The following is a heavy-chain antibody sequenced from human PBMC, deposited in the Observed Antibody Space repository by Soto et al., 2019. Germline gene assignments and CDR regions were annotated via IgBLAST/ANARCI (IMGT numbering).Heavy chain of an antibody. CDR1: GISITRGGSS. CDR2: LSYSGSA. Sequence: SETLSLTCAVSGISITRGGSSWTWIRQPPGKGLEWIGYLSYSGSAYYNPSLKSRVTISVDRSKNQFSLKLDSVTTADTAVYYCAREVNYWFDPWGQGTLVTVSS. CDR3: AREVNYWFDP. J-gene: IGHJ5*02. D-gene: IGHD2-21*01. V-gene: IGHV4-30-2*01.